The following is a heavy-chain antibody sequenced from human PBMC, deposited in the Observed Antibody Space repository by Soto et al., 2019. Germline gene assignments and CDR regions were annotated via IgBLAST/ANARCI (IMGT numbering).Heavy chain of an antibody. D-gene: IGHD3-10*01. CDR1: GYSINSGYY. J-gene: IGHJ5*02. CDR3: ARERPASKVTSSSADFDP. V-gene: IGHV4-38-2*02. CDR2: INHSGT. Sequence: SETLSLTCGVSGYSINSGYYWAWIRQPPGKGLEWIGTINHSGTYYSPSLESRVTISVDTSKNQFSLRLRSVTAADTAVYYCARERPASKVTSSSADFDPWGQGTLVTVSS.